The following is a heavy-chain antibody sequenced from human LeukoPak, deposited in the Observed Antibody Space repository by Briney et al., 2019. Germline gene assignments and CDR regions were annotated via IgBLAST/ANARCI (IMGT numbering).Heavy chain of an antibody. CDR3: ARHAGCSGASCYSGFPDY. D-gene: IGHD2-15*01. Sequence: SEALSLTCTVSGGSISSSYWSWIRQPPGKGLEWIGYIFYSGSTKYNPSLKSRVTISQDTSKNQISLKLSSVTAADTAVYYCARHAGCSGASCYSGFPDYWGQGTLVTVSA. V-gene: IGHV4-59*08. J-gene: IGHJ4*02. CDR2: IFYSGST. CDR1: GGSISSSY.